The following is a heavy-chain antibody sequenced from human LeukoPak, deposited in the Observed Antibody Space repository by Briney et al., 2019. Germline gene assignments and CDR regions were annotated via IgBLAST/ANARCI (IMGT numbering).Heavy chain of an antibody. Sequence: SETLSLTCTVSGGSISSSSYYWGWIRQPPGKGLEWIGSIYYSGSTYYNPSLKSRVTISVDTSKNQFSLKLSSVTAADTAVYYCARLAVAGNFDYWGQGTLVTVSS. CDR3: ARLAVAGNFDY. CDR2: IYYSGST. J-gene: IGHJ4*02. V-gene: IGHV4-39*07. D-gene: IGHD6-19*01. CDR1: GGSISSSSYY.